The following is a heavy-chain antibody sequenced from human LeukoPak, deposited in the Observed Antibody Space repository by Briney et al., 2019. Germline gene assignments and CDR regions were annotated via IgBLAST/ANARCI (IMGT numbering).Heavy chain of an antibody. J-gene: IGHJ4*02. CDR2: ISSSSSYI. Sequence: GGSLRLSCVASGFTLRSYVMNWVRQTPGKGLEWVSSISSSSSYIYYADSVKGRFTISRDNAKNSLYLQMNSLRAEDTAVYYCARNGGYSYGSNDYWGQGTLVTVSS. V-gene: IGHV3-21*01. D-gene: IGHD5-18*01. CDR1: GFTLRSYV. CDR3: ARNGGYSYGSNDY.